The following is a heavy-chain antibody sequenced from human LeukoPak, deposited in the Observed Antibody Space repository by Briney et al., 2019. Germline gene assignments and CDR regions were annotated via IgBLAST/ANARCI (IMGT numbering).Heavy chain of an antibody. J-gene: IGHJ5*02. CDR1: GGSISSGGYS. Sequence: TSSETLSLTCAVSGGSISSGGYSWSWIRQPPGKGLEWIGYIYHSGSTYYNPSLKSRVTISVDRSKNQFSLKLSSVTAADTAVYYCARGVAGAYCSSTSCLTSYVSLWCWFDPWGQGTLVTVSS. V-gene: IGHV4-30-2*01. D-gene: IGHD2-2*01. CDR3: ARGVAGAYCSSTSCLTSYVSLWCWFDP. CDR2: IYHSGST.